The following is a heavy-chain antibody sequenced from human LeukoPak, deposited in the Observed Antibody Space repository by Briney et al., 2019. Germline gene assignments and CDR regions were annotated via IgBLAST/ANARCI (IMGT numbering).Heavy chain of an antibody. J-gene: IGHJ4*02. Sequence: GASVKVSCKASGYTFTGYYMHWVRQTPRQGLEWMGWINPNSGGTNYAQKFQGRVTMTRDTSISTAYMELSRLRSDDTAVYYCAREYCTNGVCYLDYWGQGTLVTVSS. CDR2: INPNSGGT. CDR3: AREYCTNGVCYLDY. CDR1: GYTFTGYY. D-gene: IGHD2-8*01. V-gene: IGHV1-2*02.